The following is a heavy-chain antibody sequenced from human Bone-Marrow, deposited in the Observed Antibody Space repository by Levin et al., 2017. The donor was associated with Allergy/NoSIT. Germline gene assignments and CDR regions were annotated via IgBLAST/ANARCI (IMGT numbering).Heavy chain of an antibody. CDR1: GFTFNLYW. J-gene: IGHJ4*02. CDR2: IEKDGNEK. Sequence: GESLKISCAASGFTFNLYWMNWIRKAPGKGLEWVANIEKDGNEKHYVDSVEGRFTISRDNAKNVLYLEMNSLRVEDTALYYCGTDVGIAVADRNYWGQGVLVTVSS. CDR3: GTDVGIAVADRNY. D-gene: IGHD6-19*01. V-gene: IGHV3-7*01.